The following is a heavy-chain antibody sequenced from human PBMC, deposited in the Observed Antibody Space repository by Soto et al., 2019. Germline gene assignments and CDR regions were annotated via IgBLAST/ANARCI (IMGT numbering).Heavy chain of an antibody. CDR2: VFRSGST. J-gene: IGHJ5*02. CDR1: GGSISDYY. Sequence: PSETLSLTCTVSGGSISDYYWSWIRQPPGKGLEWIGYVFRSGSTNYNPSLQSRVTMSVDTSKNQFSLNLYSVTTEDTAVYYCARGEAARDRGFGPWGQGALVPVSS. CDR3: ARGEAARDRGFGP. V-gene: IGHV4-59*01. D-gene: IGHD6-6*01.